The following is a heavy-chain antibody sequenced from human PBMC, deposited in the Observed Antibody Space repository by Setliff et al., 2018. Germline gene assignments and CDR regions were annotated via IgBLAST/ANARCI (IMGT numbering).Heavy chain of an antibody. D-gene: IGHD3-10*01. CDR2: IYYSGST. J-gene: IGHJ4*02. CDR1: GGSISSSSYY. Sequence: SETLSLTCTVSGGSISSSSYYWGWIRQPPGKGLEWIGSIYYSGSTYFNPSLKSRVTISVDTSKNQFSLKLSSVTAADTAVYYCARGPRYYYGSGSYSTDWGQGTLVTVSS. CDR3: ARGPRYYYGSGSYSTD. V-gene: IGHV4-39*01.